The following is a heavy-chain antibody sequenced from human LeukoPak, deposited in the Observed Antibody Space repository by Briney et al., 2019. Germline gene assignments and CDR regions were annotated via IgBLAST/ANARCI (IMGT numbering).Heavy chain of an antibody. J-gene: IGHJ6*03. CDR3: AKDWRPIVVVGPITRHGNYMDV. V-gene: IGHV3-30*02. D-gene: IGHD2-15*01. CDR1: GFTFSSYG. CDR2: IRYDGSNK. Sequence: GGSLRLSCAASGFTFSSYGMHWVRQTPGKGLEWVAFIRYDGSNKYFADSLKGRFTISRDNSKNTLYLQMNSLRPEDTAVYYCAKDWRPIVVVGPITRHGNYMDVWGKGTTVTISS.